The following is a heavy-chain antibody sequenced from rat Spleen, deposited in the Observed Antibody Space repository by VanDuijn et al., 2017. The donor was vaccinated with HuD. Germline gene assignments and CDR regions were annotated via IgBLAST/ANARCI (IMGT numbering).Heavy chain of an antibody. V-gene: IGHV5-31*01. CDR3: TRKYTTDLYWYFDF. J-gene: IGHJ1*01. CDR2: ITNTGGNT. Sequence: EVQLVETGGGLVQPGESLKLSCVASGFTFSSYWMYWIRQAPGKGLEWIASITNTGGNTYYLDSVKGRFTISRDNAESTLYLQMNSLRSEDTATYYCTRKYTTDLYWYFDFWGPGTMVTVSS. D-gene: IGHD1-6*01. CDR1: GFTFSSYW.